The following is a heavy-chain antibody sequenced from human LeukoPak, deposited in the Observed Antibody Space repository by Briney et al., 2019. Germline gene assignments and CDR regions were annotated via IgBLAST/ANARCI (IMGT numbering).Heavy chain of an antibody. J-gene: IGHJ4*02. Sequence: RASVKVSCKASGYTFTSYAMHWVRQAPGQRLEWMGWINAGNGNTKYSQKFQGRVTITRDTSASTAYMELSSLRSEDTAVYYCARGFTYSSSWYGYWGQGPLVTVSS. D-gene: IGHD6-13*01. CDR3: ARGFTYSSSWYGY. CDR2: INAGNGNT. CDR1: GYTFTSYA. V-gene: IGHV1-3*01.